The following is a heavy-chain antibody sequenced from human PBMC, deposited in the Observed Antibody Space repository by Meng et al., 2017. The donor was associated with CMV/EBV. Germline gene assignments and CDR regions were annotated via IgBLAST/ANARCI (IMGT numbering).Heavy chain of an antibody. V-gene: IGHV3-30-3*01. Sequence: SVFTFSSSVLRWLRPAPSKALGWVAVISYDRSNKYSPDSVKSRFTISRYNSKTPLYLPMNSLIPEDPALYYCAREFYIAAAAYFDSWCQGSLVTVSS. D-gene: IGHD6-13*01. J-gene: IGHJ4*02. CDR3: AREFYIAAAAYFDS. CDR1: VFTFSSSV. CDR2: ISYDRSNK.